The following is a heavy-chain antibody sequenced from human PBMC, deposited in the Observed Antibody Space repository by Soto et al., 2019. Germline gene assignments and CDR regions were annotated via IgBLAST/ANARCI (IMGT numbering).Heavy chain of an antibody. Sequence: EVQLVETGGGLIQPGGSLRLSCAASGFTVSSNYMSWVRQAPGKGLEWVSVIYSGGSTYYADAVNDRFTISRDNSKNTLYLQMNSLRAEDTAVYYCARGITIFGESYYYYGMDVWGQGPTVTASS. CDR1: GFTVSSNY. J-gene: IGHJ6*02. D-gene: IGHD3-3*01. V-gene: IGHV3-53*02. CDR2: IYSGGST. CDR3: ARGITIFGESYYYYGMDV.